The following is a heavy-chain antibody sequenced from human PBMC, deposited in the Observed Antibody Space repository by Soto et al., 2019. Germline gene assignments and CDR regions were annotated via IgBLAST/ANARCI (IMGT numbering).Heavy chain of an antibody. Sequence: QVQLVQSGAEVKKPGSSVKVSCKASGGTFSSSAISWVRQAPGQGLEWMGGIIPIFGTPNYAQKFQGRVTSTADESTSTAFMELSSLRSEDTAVYYCARGNYYGSSSYYYVMDVWGQGTTVTVSS. CDR1: GGTFSSSA. J-gene: IGHJ6*02. CDR3: ARGNYYGSSSYYYVMDV. V-gene: IGHV1-69*12. D-gene: IGHD3-10*01. CDR2: IIPIFGTP.